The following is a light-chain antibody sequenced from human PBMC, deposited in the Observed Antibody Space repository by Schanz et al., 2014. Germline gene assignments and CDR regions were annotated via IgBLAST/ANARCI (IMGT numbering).Light chain of an antibody. J-gene: IGKJ4*01. Sequence: IVLTQSPDTLSLSPGERATLSCKASQSVNGRFLAWYQQKPGQAPRLLIYNASKRATGIPDRFSGSGSGTDFSLTISRLEPEDFAVYFCQQFGASPFTFGAGSKVEIK. CDR1: QSVNGRF. CDR3: QQFGASPFT. CDR2: NAS. V-gene: IGKV3-20*01.